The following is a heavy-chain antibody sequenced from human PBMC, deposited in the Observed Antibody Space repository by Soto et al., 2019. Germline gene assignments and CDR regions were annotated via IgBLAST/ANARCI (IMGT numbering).Heavy chain of an antibody. V-gene: IGHV3-30-3*01. CDR1: GFTFSSYA. D-gene: IGHD5-12*01. CDR3: ARDRGKRWLPDY. Sequence: GGSLRLSCAASGFTFSSYAMHWVRQAPGKGLEWVAVISYDGSNKYYADSVKGRFTISRDNSKNTLYLQMNSLRAEDTAVYYCARDRGKRWLPDYWGQGTLVTVSS. CDR2: ISYDGSNK. J-gene: IGHJ4*02.